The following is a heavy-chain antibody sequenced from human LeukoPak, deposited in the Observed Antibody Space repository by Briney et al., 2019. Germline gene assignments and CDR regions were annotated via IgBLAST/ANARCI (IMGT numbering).Heavy chain of an antibody. CDR3: ARVPGPRIAAAGTGRVYYFDY. Sequence: SETLSLTCTVSGYSISSGYYWGWIRQPPGKGLEWIGSIYHSGSTYYSPSLKSRVTISVDTSKNQFSLKLSSVTAADTAVYYCARVPGPRIAAAGTGRVYYFDYWGQGTLVTVSS. D-gene: IGHD6-13*01. CDR1: GYSISSGYY. V-gene: IGHV4-38-2*02. CDR2: IYHSGST. J-gene: IGHJ4*02.